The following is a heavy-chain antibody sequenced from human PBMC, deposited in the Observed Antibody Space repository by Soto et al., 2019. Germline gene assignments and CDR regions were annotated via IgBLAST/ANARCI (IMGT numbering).Heavy chain of an antibody. J-gene: IGHJ6*02. CDR1: WDTVSTNSAS. V-gene: IGHV6-1*01. CDR3: ARGPGVLITAKGLDV. CDR2: TYYRSKWYN. D-gene: IGHD3-10*01. Sequence: SQTLTLTCAISWDTVSTNSASWNWIRQSPSRGLGWMGRTYYRSKWYNDYGRSLQSPMTINTDTSKNPFSLQLNSVTPDDTAVYFCARGPGVLITAKGLDVWGQCTTVTVSS.